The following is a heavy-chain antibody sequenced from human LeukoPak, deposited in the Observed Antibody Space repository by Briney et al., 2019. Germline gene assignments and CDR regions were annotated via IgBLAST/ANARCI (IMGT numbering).Heavy chain of an antibody. CDR2: INPNSGGT. Sequence: GASVKVSCKASGYTFTGYYMHWVRQAPGQGLEWMGRINPNSGGTNYAQTFQGRVTMTRDTSITTAYLEVSSLRSDDTAVYYCARGEYSSSWDHYYFDYWGQGTLVTVS. CDR1: GYTFTGYY. J-gene: IGHJ4*02. CDR3: ARGEYSSSWDHYYFDY. V-gene: IGHV1-2*06. D-gene: IGHD6-13*01.